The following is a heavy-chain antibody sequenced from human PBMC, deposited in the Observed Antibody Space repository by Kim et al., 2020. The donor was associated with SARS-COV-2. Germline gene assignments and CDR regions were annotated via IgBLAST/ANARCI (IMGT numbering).Heavy chain of an antibody. J-gene: IGHJ6*04. CDR3: ASRAWSSSWYAYYSYGMDV. D-gene: IGHD6-13*01. Sequence: SETLSLTCAVYGGSVSGYYWSWIRQPPGKGLEWIGEINHSGSTNYNPSLKSRVTISVDTSKNQFSLMLSSVTAAATAVYYCASRAWSSSWYAYYSYGMDVWGEGTTGTASS. CDR1: GGSVSGYY. CDR2: INHSGST. V-gene: IGHV4-34*01.